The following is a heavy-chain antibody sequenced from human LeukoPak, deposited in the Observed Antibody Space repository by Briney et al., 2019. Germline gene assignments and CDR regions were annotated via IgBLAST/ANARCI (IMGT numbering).Heavy chain of an antibody. D-gene: IGHD3-22*01. Sequence: SETLSLTCAVYGGSFSGYYWSWIRQPPGKGLEWIGYIYYSGSTNYNPSLKSRVTISVDTSKNQFSLKLSSVTAADTAVYYCARDSYDSLDYWGQGTLVTVSS. V-gene: IGHV4-59*01. CDR2: IYYSGST. CDR3: ARDSYDSLDY. J-gene: IGHJ4*02. CDR1: GGSFSGYY.